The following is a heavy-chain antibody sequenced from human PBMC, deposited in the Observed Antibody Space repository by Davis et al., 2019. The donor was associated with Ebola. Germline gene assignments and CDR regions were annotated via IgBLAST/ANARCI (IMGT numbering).Heavy chain of an antibody. CDR3: ARAIQSYNWFDL. J-gene: IGHJ5*02. V-gene: IGHV3-48*02. D-gene: IGHD5-18*01. Sequence: GESLEISCAASGFTFSGYTMNWIRQAPGQGLEWVSYISTSSSTIYYADSVRGRFTVSRDNAKKSLYLQMNSLRDEDTAVYYCARAIQSYNWFDLWGQGTLVTVSS. CDR2: ISTSSSTI. CDR1: GFTFSGYT.